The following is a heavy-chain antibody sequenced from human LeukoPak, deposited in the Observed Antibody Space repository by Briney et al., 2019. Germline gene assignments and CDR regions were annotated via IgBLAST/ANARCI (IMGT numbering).Heavy chain of an antibody. Sequence: PGGSLRLSCAASGFTFSSYAMSWVRQAPGKGLEWVSAISGSGGSTYYAGSVKGRFTISRDNSKNTLYLQMNSLRAEDTAVYYCAKRIYDILTGQTGFDYCGQGTLVTVSS. V-gene: IGHV3-23*01. D-gene: IGHD3-9*01. CDR1: GFTFSSYA. CDR3: AKRIYDILTGQTGFDY. CDR2: ISGSGGST. J-gene: IGHJ4*02.